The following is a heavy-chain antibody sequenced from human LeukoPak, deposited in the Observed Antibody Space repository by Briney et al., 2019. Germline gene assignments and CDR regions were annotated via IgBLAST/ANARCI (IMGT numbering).Heavy chain of an antibody. J-gene: IGHJ4*02. Sequence: PGGSLRLSCAASGFTFSRYWMTWVRQAPGKGLEWVANIKEDGTKKYYVDSVKGRFTISRDNAMNSLFLQMNSLRPEDTAVYFCARGEAFCDYWGQGALVT. CDR1: GFTFSRYW. V-gene: IGHV3-7*05. CDR2: IKEDGTKK. CDR3: ARGEAFCDY.